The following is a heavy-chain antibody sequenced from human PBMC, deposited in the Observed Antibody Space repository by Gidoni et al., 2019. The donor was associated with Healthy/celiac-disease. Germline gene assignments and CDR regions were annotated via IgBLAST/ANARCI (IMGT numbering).Heavy chain of an antibody. CDR3: ASIPYSSRTFDP. J-gene: IGHJ5*02. V-gene: IGHV4-39*01. CDR2: IYYSGST. D-gene: IGHD6-13*01. Sequence: QLQLQESGPGLVKPSETLSLTCTVSGGSISSSSYYWGWIRQPPGKGLEWIGSIYYSGSTYYNPSLKSRVTISVDTSKNQFSLKLSSVTAADTAVYYCASIPYSSRTFDPWGQGTLVTVSS. CDR1: GGSISSSSYY.